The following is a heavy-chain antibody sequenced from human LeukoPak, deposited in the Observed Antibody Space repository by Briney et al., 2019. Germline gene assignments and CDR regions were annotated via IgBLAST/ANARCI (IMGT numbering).Heavy chain of an antibody. V-gene: IGHV1-46*01. CDR3: ARDGSSGDFDY. CDR1: GYTFTSYL. J-gene: IGHJ4*02. Sequence: ASVKVSCKASGYTFTSYLMHWVRQAPGQGLEWMGIIYPSDGSTNYAQMFQGRVTMARDTSTSTAYMELTSLRSDDTAVYYCARDGSSGDFDYWGQGTLVTVSS. D-gene: IGHD6-6*01. CDR2: IYPSDGST.